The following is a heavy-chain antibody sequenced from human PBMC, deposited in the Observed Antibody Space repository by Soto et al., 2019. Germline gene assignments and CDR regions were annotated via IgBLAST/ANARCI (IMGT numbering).Heavy chain of an antibody. CDR2: ISGTGGST. D-gene: IGHD1-26*01. V-gene: IGHV3-23*01. Sequence: EVQVLESGGGLIPPGGSLRLSCAASGFTFSSYAMPWVRQAPGKGLEWVLTISGTGGSTYYADSVKGRFTISRDNSKNTLYLQRNSLSSDDTDGYYCAKLGGPDHLRAVDIWGQGTIVTVSS. J-gene: IGHJ3*02. CDR3: AKLGGPDHLRAVDI. CDR1: GFTFSSYA.